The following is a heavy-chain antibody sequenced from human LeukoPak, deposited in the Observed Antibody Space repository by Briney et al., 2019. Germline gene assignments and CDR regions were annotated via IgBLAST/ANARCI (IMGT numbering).Heavy chain of an antibody. J-gene: IGHJ5*02. D-gene: IGHD3/OR15-3a*01. Sequence: PSQTLSLTCTVSGGSISSSSYYWGWIRQPPGKGLEWIGSIYYSGSTYYNPSLKSRVTISVDTSKNQFSLKLSSVTAADTAVYYCARDQGWTRNWFDPWGQGTLVTVSS. V-gene: IGHV4-39*07. CDR2: IYYSGST. CDR3: ARDQGWTRNWFDP. CDR1: GGSISSSSYY.